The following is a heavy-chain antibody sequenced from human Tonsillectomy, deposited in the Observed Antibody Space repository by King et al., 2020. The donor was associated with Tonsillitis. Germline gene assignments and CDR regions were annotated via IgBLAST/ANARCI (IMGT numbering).Heavy chain of an antibody. V-gene: IGHV3-23*03. J-gene: IGHJ2*01. Sequence: VQLVESGGGLVQPGGSLRLSCAASGFTFSSYAMSWVRQAPGKRLEWVSVIYGGGSSTYYADSVKGRFTISRDNSENTLSLQMNSLRADDTAVYYCAKRYDSSGYGWYFDLWGRGTLVTVSS. D-gene: IGHD3-22*01. CDR2: IYGGGSST. CDR3: AKRYDSSGYGWYFDL. CDR1: GFTFSSYA.